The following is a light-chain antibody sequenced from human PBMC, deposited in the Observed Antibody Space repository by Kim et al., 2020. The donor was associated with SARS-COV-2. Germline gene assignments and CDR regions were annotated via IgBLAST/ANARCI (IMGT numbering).Light chain of an antibody. CDR1: KLGDKY. Sequence: SYELTQPPSVSVSPGQTASITCPGDKLGDKYACWYQQKPGRSPLLVIYEDRKRPSGIPERFSGSNSGNTATLTISGTQAMDEADYYCQTWDSSTAVFGGGTKRTVL. V-gene: IGLV3-1*01. CDR3: QTWDSSTAV. CDR2: EDR. J-gene: IGLJ3*02.